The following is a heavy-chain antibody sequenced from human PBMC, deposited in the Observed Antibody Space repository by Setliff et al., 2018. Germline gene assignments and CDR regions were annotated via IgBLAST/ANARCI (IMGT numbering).Heavy chain of an antibody. CDR2: INNYNMNT. Sequence: ASVKVSCKASGGAFSTYSLSWVRQAPGQGLEWMGWINNYNMNTNYPQKFLGRVTMTTDTSTSTAYMELRSLRPDDTAVYYCARLVRFCLRTSCQRLSGGEFWGQGTLVTVSS. D-gene: IGHD3-3*01. CDR1: GGAFSTYS. V-gene: IGHV1-18*01. CDR3: ARLVRFCLRTSCQRLSGGEF. J-gene: IGHJ4*02.